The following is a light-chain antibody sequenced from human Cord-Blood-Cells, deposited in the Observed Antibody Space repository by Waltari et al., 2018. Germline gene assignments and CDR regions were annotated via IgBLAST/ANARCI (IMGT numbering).Light chain of an antibody. CDR2: DVS. J-gene: IGLJ3*02. CDR1: STDVGGYNY. CDR3: CSYAGSWV. Sequence: QSALTQPRSVSGSPGQSVTISCTGTSTDVGGYNYVSWYQQHPGKAPKLMIYDVSKRPSCVPDRFSGSKSGNTASLTISGLQAEDEAYYYCCSYAGSWVFGGGTKLTVL. V-gene: IGLV2-11*01.